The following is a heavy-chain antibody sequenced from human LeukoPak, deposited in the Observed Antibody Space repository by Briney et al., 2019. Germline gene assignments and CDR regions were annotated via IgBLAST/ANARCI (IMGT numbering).Heavy chain of an antibody. CDR2: INPNSGGT. D-gene: IGHD7-27*01. J-gene: IGHJ4*02. CDR1: GYTFTGYY. Sequence: ASVKVSCKASGYTFTGYYMHWVRQAPGQGLEWMGWINPNSGGTNYAQKFQGRVTMTEDTSTDTAYMELSSLRSEDTAVYYCATGDALTWYGDFFDYWGQGTLVTVSP. CDR3: ATGDALTWYGDFFDY. V-gene: IGHV1-2*02.